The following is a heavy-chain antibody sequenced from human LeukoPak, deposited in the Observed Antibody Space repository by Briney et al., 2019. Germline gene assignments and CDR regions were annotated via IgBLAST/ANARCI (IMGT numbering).Heavy chain of an antibody. V-gene: IGHV4-4*09. CDR1: GGSNSSYY. CDR2: IYTSGST. J-gene: IGHJ4*02. Sequence: SETLSLTCTVSGGSNSSYYWSWIRQPPGKGLEWIGYIYTSGSTNYNPSLKSRVTISVDTSKNQFSLKLSSVTAADTAVYYCARQPPGRYYDNSDNYFDYWGQGTLVTVSS. CDR3: ARQPPGRYYDNSDNYFDY. D-gene: IGHD3-22*01.